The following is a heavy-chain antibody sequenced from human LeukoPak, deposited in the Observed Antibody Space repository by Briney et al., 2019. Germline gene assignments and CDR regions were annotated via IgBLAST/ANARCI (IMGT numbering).Heavy chain of an antibody. CDR3: ARDYYDSSGYSSWFDP. D-gene: IGHD3-22*01. Sequence: IYSSRSTTYTPSLKRRVSISVDTAKNQVSLQVSSVTAADTAVYYCARDYYDSSGYSSWFDPWGQGTLVTVSS. V-gene: IGHV4-59*12. J-gene: IGHJ5*02. CDR2: IYSSRST.